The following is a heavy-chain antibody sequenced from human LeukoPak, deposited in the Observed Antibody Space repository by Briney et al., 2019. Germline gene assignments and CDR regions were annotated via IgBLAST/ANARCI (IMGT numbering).Heavy chain of an antibody. CDR1: GFTFSSYG. D-gene: IGHD3-22*01. Sequence: GRPLRLSCAASGFTFSSYGMHWVRQAPGKGLEWVAVISYDGSNKYYADSVKGRFTISRDNSKNTLYLQMNSLRAEDTAVYYCAKYDSSGYSPSDYWGQGTLVTVSS. J-gene: IGHJ4*02. CDR2: ISYDGSNK. V-gene: IGHV3-30*18. CDR3: AKYDSSGYSPSDY.